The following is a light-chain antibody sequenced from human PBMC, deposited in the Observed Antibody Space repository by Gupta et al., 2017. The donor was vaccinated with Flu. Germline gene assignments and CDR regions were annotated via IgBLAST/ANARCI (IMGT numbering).Light chain of an antibody. CDR2: DVS. V-gene: IGLV2-14*03. CDR1: SSDVGDFNY. CDR3: SSYVSISTPDV. Sequence: QSALTQPASVSGPPGQSIAISCTATSSDVGDFNYVSWYQQYPGKAPKLMIYDVSNRPSGISNRFSGSKSGYTASLTITGLQAEDEADYYCSSYVSISTPDVFGTGTKVTVL. J-gene: IGLJ1*01.